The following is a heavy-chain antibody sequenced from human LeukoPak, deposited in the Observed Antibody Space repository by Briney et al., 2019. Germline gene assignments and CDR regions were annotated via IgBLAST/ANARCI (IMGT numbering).Heavy chain of an antibody. CDR1: GGTFSSYA. Sequence: GASVKVSCKASGGTFSSYAISWVRQAPGQGLEWMGGIIPIFGTANYAQKFQGRVTITADESTSTAYMELSSLRSEDTAVYYCAREGYYYDSGGYYFYYFDYWGQGTLVTVSS. V-gene: IGHV1-69*13. CDR2: IIPIFGTA. J-gene: IGHJ4*02. CDR3: AREGYYYDSGGYYFYYFDY. D-gene: IGHD3-22*01.